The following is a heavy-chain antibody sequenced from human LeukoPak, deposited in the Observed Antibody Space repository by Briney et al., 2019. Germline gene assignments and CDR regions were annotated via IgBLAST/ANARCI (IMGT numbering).Heavy chain of an antibody. CDR3: AKDLDSTVLYENAN. CDR1: RVTFSGYT. CDR2: IGTNEERT. J-gene: IGHJ1*01. Sequence: GGSLRLSSVDSRVTFSGYTMNWGPQTPGKGLEWVSLIGTNEERTHYADSVKGRFTISRANSKNTLFLQMNSLRAEDTAVYYCAKDLDSTVLYENANWCQGTLVTVSS. V-gene: IGHV3-23*01. D-gene: IGHD2/OR15-2a*01.